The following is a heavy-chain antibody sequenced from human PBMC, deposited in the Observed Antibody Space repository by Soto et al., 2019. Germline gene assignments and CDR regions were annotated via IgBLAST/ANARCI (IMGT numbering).Heavy chain of an antibody. CDR1: GFTFSSYG. V-gene: IGHV3-30*18. J-gene: IGHJ5*02. CDR3: ANPPYYPHA. D-gene: IGHD3-10*01. CDR2: ISYDGSNK. Sequence: GGSLRLSCAASGFTFSSYGMHWVRQAPGKGLEWVAVISYDGSNKYYADSVKGRFTISRDNSKNTLYLQMNSLRAEDTAVYYCANPPYYPHAWGQGTLVTVSS.